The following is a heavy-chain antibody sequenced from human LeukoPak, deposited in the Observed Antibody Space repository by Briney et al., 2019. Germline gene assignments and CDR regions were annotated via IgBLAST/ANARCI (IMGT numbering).Heavy chain of an antibody. J-gene: IGHJ6*02. D-gene: IGHD2-2*01. CDR2: IYYSGST. Sequence: PSETLSLTCTVSGGSISSSSYYWGWIRQPPGKGLEWIGSIYYSGSTYYNPPLKSRVTISADTSKNQFSLKLSSVTAADTAVYYRARHEEGRPVPASLDVWGQGTTVTVSS. V-gene: IGHV4-39*01. CDR3: ARHEEGRPVPASLDV. CDR1: GGSISSSSYY.